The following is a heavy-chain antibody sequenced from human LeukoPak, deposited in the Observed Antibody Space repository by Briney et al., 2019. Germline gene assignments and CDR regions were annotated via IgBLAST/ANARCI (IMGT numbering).Heavy chain of an antibody. CDR1: GFTFSSYW. Sequence: PGGSLRLSCAASGFTFSSYWMHWVRQAPGKGLVWVSRISSDGTSTTYADSVKGRFTISRDNSKNTLYLQMNSLRAEDTAVYYCAREHYGDLYFDYWGQGTLVTVSS. CDR3: AREHYGDLYFDY. J-gene: IGHJ4*02. D-gene: IGHD4-17*01. V-gene: IGHV3-74*01. CDR2: ISSDGTST.